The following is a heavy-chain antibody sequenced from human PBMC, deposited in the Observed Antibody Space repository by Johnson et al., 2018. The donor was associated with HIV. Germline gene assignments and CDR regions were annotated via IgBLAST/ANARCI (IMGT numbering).Heavy chain of an antibody. J-gene: IGHJ3*02. Sequence: QVQLVESGGGVVQPGRSLRLSCAASGFTFSSYAMHWVRQAPAKGLEWVAVISYDGSDKYYADSVKGRFTISRDNSKNTLYLQMNSLRAEDTAVYYCAKDWGIAAAGTDAFDIWGQGTMVTVSS. CDR1: GFTFSSYA. D-gene: IGHD6-13*01. CDR3: AKDWGIAAAGTDAFDI. V-gene: IGHV3-30*04. CDR2: ISYDGSDK.